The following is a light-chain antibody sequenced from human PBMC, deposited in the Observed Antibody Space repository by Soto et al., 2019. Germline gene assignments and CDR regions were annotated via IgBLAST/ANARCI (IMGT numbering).Light chain of an antibody. Sequence: QSVLTQAPSVSAAPGQRVTISCTGSSSNIGAGYDVHWYQQLPGTAPKLLIYSNTNRPSGVPDRISGSKSGTSASLAISGLQAEDETDYCCQSYDSSLSGYVFGTGTKGTVL. CDR3: QSYDSSLSGYV. V-gene: IGLV1-40*01. CDR2: SNT. CDR1: SSNIGAGYD. J-gene: IGLJ1*01.